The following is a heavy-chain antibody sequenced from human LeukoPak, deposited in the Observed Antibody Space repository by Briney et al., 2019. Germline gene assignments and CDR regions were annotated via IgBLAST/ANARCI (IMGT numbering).Heavy chain of an antibody. CDR3: ARHHGAGWFDP. D-gene: IGHD4-17*01. J-gene: IGHJ5*02. Sequence: GGSLRLSCAASGFTFSSYSMHWVRQAPGKGLEWLSYISGASDNIHYAESVRGRFTISRDNAKNLLYLQMNSLRAEDTAVYYCARHHGAGWFDPWGQGTLVTVSS. CDR1: GFTFSSYS. V-gene: IGHV3-48*01. CDR2: ISGASDNI.